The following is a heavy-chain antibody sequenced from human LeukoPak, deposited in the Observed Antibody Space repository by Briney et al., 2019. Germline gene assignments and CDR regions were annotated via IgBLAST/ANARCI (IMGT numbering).Heavy chain of an antibody. V-gene: IGHV4-31*03. CDR1: GDSIRSGTYY. D-gene: IGHD3-10*01. CDR3: ARQPPNYYGSGSYSYGVDY. CDR2: IFHSGNA. J-gene: IGHJ4*02. Sequence: SETLSPTCTVSGDSIRSGTYYWGWIRQHPGKGLEWLGYIFHSGNAYYNPSLKSRVSMSVDTSKNPFSLKLNSVTAADTAVYYCARQPPNYYGSGSYSYGVDYWGQGTLVTVSS.